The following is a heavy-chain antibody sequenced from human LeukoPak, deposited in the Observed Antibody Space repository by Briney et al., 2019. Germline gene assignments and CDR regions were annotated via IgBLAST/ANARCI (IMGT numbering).Heavy chain of an antibody. V-gene: IGHV3-23*01. D-gene: IGHD5-12*01. CDR2: VSGRGGST. J-gene: IGHJ4*02. CDR3: AKDLDIVATITGN. CDR1: GFTYRSYA. Sequence: GGSLRLSCAASGFTYRSYAMSGVRQATGKGLEWVSGVSGRGGSTYYADSVKGRFTISRDNSKNTLYLQMNSLRAEDTAVYYCAKDLDIVATITGNWGQGTLVTVSS.